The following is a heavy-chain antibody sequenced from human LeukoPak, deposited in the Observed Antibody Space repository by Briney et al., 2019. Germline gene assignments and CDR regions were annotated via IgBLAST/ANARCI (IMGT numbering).Heavy chain of an antibody. CDR3: AKDIQLST. J-gene: IGHJ3*01. CDR2: IGASGEST. D-gene: IGHD5-24*01. CDR1: GFTVSSNY. V-gene: IGHV3-23*01. Sequence: GGSLRLSCAASGFTVSSNYMSWVRQPPGKGLEWVSLIGASGESTYYADSVKGRFTISGDNSKNTLSLQMNSLRVEDTAMYFCAKDIQLSTWGLGTMVTVSS.